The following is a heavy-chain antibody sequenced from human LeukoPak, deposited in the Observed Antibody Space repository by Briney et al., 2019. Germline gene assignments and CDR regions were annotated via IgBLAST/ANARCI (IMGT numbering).Heavy chain of an antibody. CDR2: INPNSGGT. J-gene: IGHJ3*02. CDR1: GYTFTGYY. V-gene: IGHV1-2*02. CDR3: ARGEVTMIVVADAFDI. D-gene: IGHD3-22*01. Sequence: ASVKVSCKASGYTFTGYYMHWVRQAPGQGLEWMGWINPNSGGTNYAQKFQGGVTMTRDTSISTAYMELSRLRSDDTAVYYCARGEVTMIVVADAFDIWGQGTMVTVSS.